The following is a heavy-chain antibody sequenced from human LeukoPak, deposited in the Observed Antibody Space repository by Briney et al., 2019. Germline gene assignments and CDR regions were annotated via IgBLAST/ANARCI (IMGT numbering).Heavy chain of an antibody. CDR2: MNPNSGNT. D-gene: IGHD3-3*01. CDR1: GYTLTRYD. V-gene: IGHV1-8*01. CDR3: ARGFSHRGIFGVVMMRPGWFDP. J-gene: IGHJ5*02. Sequence: ASVKVSRKAPGYTLTRYDINWVRQATGQGLEWMGWMNPNSGNTGYAQKFQGRVTMTRNTSISTAYMELSSLRSEDTAVYYCARGFSHRGIFGVVMMRPGWFDPWGQGTLVTVSS.